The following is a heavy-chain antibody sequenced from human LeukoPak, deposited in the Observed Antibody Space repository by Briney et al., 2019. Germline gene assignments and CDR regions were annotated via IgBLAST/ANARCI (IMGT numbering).Heavy chain of an antibody. D-gene: IGHD4-17*01. CDR3: ARSNTVPNHYYYYGMDV. CDR2: IYYSGST. V-gene: IGHV4-30-4*08. CDR1: GGSISSGDYY. J-gene: IGHJ6*02. Sequence: PSETLSLTCTVSGGSISSGDYYWSWIRQPPGKGLEWIGYIYYSGSTYYNPSLKSRVTISVDTSKNQFSLRLSSVTAADTAVYYCARSNTVPNHYYYYGMDVWGQGTTVTVSS.